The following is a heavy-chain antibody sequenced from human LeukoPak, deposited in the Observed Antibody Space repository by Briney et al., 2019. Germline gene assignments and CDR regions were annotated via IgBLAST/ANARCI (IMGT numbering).Heavy chain of an antibody. CDR3: TTATELKVATIPDY. Sequence: KPGGSLTLSCAASGFTFSEVWMTWGRQAPGKGMEWVGRIKTKTDGAATDYAAPVKGRFTILRDDSENMLYLQMKSLKTEDTALSYCTTATELKVATIPDYWGQGTLVTVSS. V-gene: IGHV3-15*01. D-gene: IGHD5-12*01. CDR2: IKTKTDGAAT. J-gene: IGHJ4*02. CDR1: GFTFSEVW.